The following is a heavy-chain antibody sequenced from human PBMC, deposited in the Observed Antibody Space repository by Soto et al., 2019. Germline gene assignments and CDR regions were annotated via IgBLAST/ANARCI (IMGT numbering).Heavy chain of an antibody. V-gene: IGHV4-34*01. CDR2: INHSGST. J-gene: IGHJ4*02. CDR3: ARNSGRVSSSSVGAGYFDY. Sequence: SETLSLTCAVYGGSFSGYYWSWIRQPPGKGLEWIGEINHSGSTYYIPFLKSRVTISVDTSKNLFFLKLSSVTAADTAVFYCARNSGRVSSSSVGAGYFDYWGQGTLVTVSS. CDR1: GGSFSGYY. D-gene: IGHD6-6*01.